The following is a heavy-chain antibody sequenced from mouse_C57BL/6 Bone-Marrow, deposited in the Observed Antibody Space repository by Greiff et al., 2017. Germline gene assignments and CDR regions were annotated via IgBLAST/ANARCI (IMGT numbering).Heavy chain of an antibody. CDR3: ASRGPHWYFDV. J-gene: IGHJ1*03. Sequence: VKLVESGPELVKPGASVKISCKASGYAFSSSWMNWVKQRPGKGLEWIGRIYPGDDDTNYNGTFKGKATLTADKSSSTAYMQLSSLTSEDSAVYFCASRGPHWYFDVWGTGTTVTVSS. CDR2: IYPGDDDT. D-gene: IGHD6-1*01. V-gene: IGHV1-82*01. CDR1: GYAFSSSW.